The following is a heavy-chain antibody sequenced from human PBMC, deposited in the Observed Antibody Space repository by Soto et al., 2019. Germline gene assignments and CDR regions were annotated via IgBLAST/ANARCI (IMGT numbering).Heavy chain of an antibody. CDR2: INHGGST. CDR3: ARGAGNTMVRGVIITNWFDP. V-gene: IGHV4-34*01. D-gene: IGHD3-10*01. J-gene: IGHJ5*02. Sequence: QVQLQQWGAGLLKPSETLSLTCAVYGGSFSGYYWSWIRQPPGKGLEWIGEINHGGSTNYNPSLKSRVTISVDTSKNQFSLKLSSVTAADTAVYYCARGAGNTMVRGVIITNWFDPWGQGTLVTVSS. CDR1: GGSFSGYY.